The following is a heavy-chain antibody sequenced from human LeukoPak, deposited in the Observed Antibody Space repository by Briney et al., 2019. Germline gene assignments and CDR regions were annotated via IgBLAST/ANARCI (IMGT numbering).Heavy chain of an antibody. CDR2: ISGSGGST. CDR3: AKRYYYYYYYMDV. V-gene: IGHV3-23*01. CDR1: GFTFDDYA. Sequence: GGSLRLSCAASGFTFDDYAMHWVRQAPGKGLEWVSAISGSGGSTYYADSVKGRFTISRDNSKNTLYLQMNSLRAEDTAVYYCAKRYYYYYYYMDVWGKGTTVTVSS. J-gene: IGHJ6*03.